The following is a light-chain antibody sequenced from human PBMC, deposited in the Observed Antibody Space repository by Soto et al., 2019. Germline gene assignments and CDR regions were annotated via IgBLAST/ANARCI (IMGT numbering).Light chain of an antibody. CDR3: QQYDYLPLT. CDR2: DAS. Sequence: DIRVTQSPSSLSASVGDRVTITCQASQDISNSLNWYQQKPGKAPKLLIYDASNLNTGVTSRFSGRGSGTDFTFTISSLQPEDIATYYCQQYDYLPLTFGQGTKVEIK. J-gene: IGKJ1*01. V-gene: IGKV1-33*01. CDR1: QDISNS.